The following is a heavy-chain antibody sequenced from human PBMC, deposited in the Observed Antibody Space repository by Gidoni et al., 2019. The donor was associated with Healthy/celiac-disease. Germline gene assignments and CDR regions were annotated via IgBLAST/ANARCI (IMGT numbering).Heavy chain of an antibody. CDR3: AREGTYYYDSSGYSFDY. Sequence: GQGLEWMGRIIPILGIANYAQKFQGRVTITADKSTSTAYMELSSLRSEDTAVYYCAREGTYYYDSSGYSFDYWGQGTLVTVSS. J-gene: IGHJ4*02. D-gene: IGHD3-22*01. V-gene: IGHV1-69*04. CDR2: IIPILGIA.